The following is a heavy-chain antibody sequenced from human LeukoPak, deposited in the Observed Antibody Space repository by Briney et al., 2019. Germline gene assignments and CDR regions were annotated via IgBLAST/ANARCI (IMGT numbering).Heavy chain of an antibody. J-gene: IGHJ4*02. V-gene: IGHV1-69*04. Sequence: PVKVSRKASGGTFSSYAISWVRQAPGQGLEWMGRIIPILGIANYAQKFQGRVTITADKSTSTAYMELSSLRSEDTAVYYCARRGSWGEPRPFDYWGQGSLVTVSS. CDR3: ARRGSWGEPRPFDY. CDR2: IIPILGIA. D-gene: IGHD3-16*01. CDR1: GGTFSSYA.